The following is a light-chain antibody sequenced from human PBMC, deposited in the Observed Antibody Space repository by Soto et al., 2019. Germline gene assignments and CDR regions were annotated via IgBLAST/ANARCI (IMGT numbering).Light chain of an antibody. CDR1: SSDVGGYNF. CDR2: DVS. V-gene: IGLV2-11*01. J-gene: IGLJ1*01. CDR3: CSYAGSYTWV. Sequence: QSALTQPASVSGSPGQSVTISCTGTSSDVGGYNFVSWYQLHPGKAPKLMIYDVSKRPSGVPDRFSGSKSGNTASLTISGLQAEDEADYYCCSYAGSYTWVFGTGTKLTVL.